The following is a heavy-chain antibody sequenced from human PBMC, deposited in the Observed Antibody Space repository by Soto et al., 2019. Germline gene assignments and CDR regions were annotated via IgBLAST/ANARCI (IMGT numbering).Heavy chain of an antibody. CDR1: GYMFTSYG. V-gene: IGHV1-18*01. D-gene: IGHD6-19*01. Sequence: QVQLVQSGAEVKKPGASVKVSCKASGYMFTSYGISWVRQAPGQGLEWMGWISAYNGNTNYAQRLQGRVTMTTDTSTSTAYMEVRSLRSDDTAVYYCGRDSPDWVWLVRGHMDVWGQGTTVTVSS. J-gene: IGHJ6*02. CDR2: ISAYNGNT. CDR3: GRDSPDWVWLVRGHMDV.